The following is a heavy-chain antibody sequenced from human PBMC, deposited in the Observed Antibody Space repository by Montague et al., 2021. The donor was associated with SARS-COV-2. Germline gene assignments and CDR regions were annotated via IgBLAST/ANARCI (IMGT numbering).Heavy chain of an antibody. J-gene: IGHJ3*01. Sequence: SETLSLTCAVSGVSFTDYYWAWIRQPPGKGLEWIAEIHRSGTANYNPSLKSRVTISIDTPKNQFSLNVVSMTAADTAVYYCVNGGYYNYERGGGRGQGAMVTVSS. V-gene: IGHV4-34*01. CDR2: IHRSGTA. CDR1: GVSFTDYY. D-gene: IGHD1-26*01. CDR3: VNGGYYNYERGGG.